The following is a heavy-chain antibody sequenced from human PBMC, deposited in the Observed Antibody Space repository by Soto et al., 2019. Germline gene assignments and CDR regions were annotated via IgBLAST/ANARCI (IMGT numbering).Heavy chain of an antibody. V-gene: IGHV1-46*01. CDR1: GYTFTSYY. D-gene: IGHD6-19*01. J-gene: IGHJ6*02. CDR2: INPSGGST. CDR3: ARRGSGWYWGYYYYYYGMDV. Sequence: ASVKVSFTASGYTFTSYYMHWVRQAPGQGLEWMGIINPSGGSTSYAQKFQGRVTISVDTSKNQFSLKLSSVTAADTAVYYCARRGSGWYWGYYYYYYGMDVWGQGTTVTVSS.